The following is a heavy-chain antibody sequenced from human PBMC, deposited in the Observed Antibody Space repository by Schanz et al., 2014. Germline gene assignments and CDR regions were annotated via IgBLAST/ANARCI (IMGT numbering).Heavy chain of an antibody. CDR1: GYTFTSYG. Sequence: QVQLVQSATEVKKPGASVKVSCKASGYTFTSYGISWVRQAPGQGLEWMGWINPNSGETNYEQKFKGRVTLTSDTSISTAFMELSGLTSDDTATYFCARARYTGYDCSGYWGQGTLLIVSS. D-gene: IGHD5-12*01. CDR3: ARARYTGYDCSGY. CDR2: INPNSGET. J-gene: IGHJ4*02. V-gene: IGHV1-2*02.